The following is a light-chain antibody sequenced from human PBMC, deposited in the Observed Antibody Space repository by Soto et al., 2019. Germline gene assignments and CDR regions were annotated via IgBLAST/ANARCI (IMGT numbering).Light chain of an antibody. CDR2: AVS. J-gene: IGLJ2*01. V-gene: IGLV2-14*01. CDR1: SSDVGNYDY. Sequence: QSALTQPASASGSAGQSISISCSGTSSDVGNYDYVSWYQQHPGTAPKLMIYAVSIRPSGISKRFSGAKSGNTASLTISGLQAEDEADYYCSSYTSSSTPEFGGVTK. CDR3: SSYTSSSTPE.